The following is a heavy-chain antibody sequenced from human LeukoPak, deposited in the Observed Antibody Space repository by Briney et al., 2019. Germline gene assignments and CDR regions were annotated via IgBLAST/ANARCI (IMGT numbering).Heavy chain of an antibody. J-gene: IGHJ6*03. D-gene: IGHD6-19*01. CDR2: ISAYNGNT. CDR1: GYTFTSYG. Sequence: ASVKVSCKASGYTFTSYGISWVRQAPGQGLEWMGWISAYNGNTNYAQKFQGRVTMTRDTSSSTAYMDLSRLRSDDTAVYYCAKDQSSDWYGYYYYYMDVWGKGTTVTISS. CDR3: AKDQSSDWYGYYYYYMDV. V-gene: IGHV1-18*01.